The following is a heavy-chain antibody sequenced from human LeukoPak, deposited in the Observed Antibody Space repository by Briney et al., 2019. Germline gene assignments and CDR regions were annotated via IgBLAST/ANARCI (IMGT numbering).Heavy chain of an antibody. V-gene: IGHV3-23*01. CDR3: AKGFSSSWYNPYYFDY. CDR1: GFTFSSYA. D-gene: IGHD6-13*01. CDR2: ISGNGGST. Sequence: GGSLRLSCAASGFTFSSYAMSWVRQAPGKGLEWVSAISGNGGSTYYADSVKGRFTISRDNSKNTLYLQMNSLRAEDTAVYYCAKGFSSSWYNPYYFDYWGQGTLVTVSS. J-gene: IGHJ4*02.